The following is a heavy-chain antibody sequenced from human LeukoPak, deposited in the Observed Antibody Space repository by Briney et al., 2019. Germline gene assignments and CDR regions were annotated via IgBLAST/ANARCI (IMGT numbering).Heavy chain of an antibody. CDR1: GFTFSSYS. CDR3: ARSPRGSGSYKINWFDP. D-gene: IGHD3-10*01. Sequence: PGGSLRLSCAASGFTFSSYSMNWVRQAPGKGLEWVSSISSSSYIYYADSVKGQFTISRDNAKNSLYPQMNSLRAEDTAVYYCARSPRGSGSYKINWFDPWGQGTLVTVSS. CDR2: ISSSSYI. J-gene: IGHJ5*02. V-gene: IGHV3-21*01.